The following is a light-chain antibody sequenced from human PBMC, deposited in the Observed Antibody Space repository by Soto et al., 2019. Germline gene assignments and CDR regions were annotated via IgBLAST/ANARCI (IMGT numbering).Light chain of an antibody. V-gene: IGKV3-20*01. J-gene: IGKJ2*02. Sequence: EIVLTQSPGTLSLSPGEGATLSCRASESISSSYFAWYQQRPGPPPRLLIYAASSRAAGIPDMFSGSGSGADFTLTISSLEPEDFAVYYCQLYGCSHLCSFGQGTKLQIK. CDR1: ESISSSY. CDR2: AAS. CDR3: QLYGCSHLCS.